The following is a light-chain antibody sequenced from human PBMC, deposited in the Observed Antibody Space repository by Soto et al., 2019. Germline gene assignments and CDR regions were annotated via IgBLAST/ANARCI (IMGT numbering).Light chain of an antibody. CDR3: QQYNNWPPLS. CDR1: QSVSSS. V-gene: IGKV3-15*01. J-gene: IGKJ4*01. CDR2: DAS. Sequence: EIVMTQSPATLSVSRGHRATLSCRASQSVSSSLAWYQQIPGQAPRLLIYDASTRATGIPARFGGSGSGTEFTLTISSLQSEDFAVYYCQQYNNWPPLSFGGGTKVELK.